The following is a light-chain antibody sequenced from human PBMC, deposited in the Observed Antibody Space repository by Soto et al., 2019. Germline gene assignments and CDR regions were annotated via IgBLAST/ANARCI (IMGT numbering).Light chain of an antibody. CDR2: DVS. CDR1: SSEVGGYNF. CDR3: SSYSSASTVI. J-gene: IGLJ2*01. V-gene: IGLV2-14*03. Sequence: QSALTQPASVSGSPGQSVTISCTGTSSEVGGYNFVSWYQQPPGNAPKVIIYDVSDRPSGVSSRFSGSKSGNTASLTISGLQAEDEADYFCSSYSSASTVIFGGGTKLTVL.